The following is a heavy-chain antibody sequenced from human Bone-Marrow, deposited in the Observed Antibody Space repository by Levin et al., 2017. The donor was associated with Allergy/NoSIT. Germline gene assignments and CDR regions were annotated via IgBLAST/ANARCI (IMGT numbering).Heavy chain of an antibody. CDR2: INHSGST. J-gene: IGHJ5*02. Sequence: SETLSLTCAVYGGSFSGYYWSWIRQPPGKGLEWIGEINHSGSTNYNPSLKSRVTISVDTSKNQFSLKLSSVTAADTAVYYCARVLTMVRGVTNWFDPWGQGTLVTVSS. CDR3: ARVLTMVRGVTNWFDP. D-gene: IGHD3-10*01. CDR1: GGSFSGYY. V-gene: IGHV4-34*01.